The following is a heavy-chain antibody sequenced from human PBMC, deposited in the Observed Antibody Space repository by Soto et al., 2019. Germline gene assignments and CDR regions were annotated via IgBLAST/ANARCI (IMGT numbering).Heavy chain of an antibody. D-gene: IGHD5-18*01. V-gene: IGHV4-30-4*02. CDR3: AREGRGYSHGKGDNTDY. CDR1: GGSISSGGYY. Sequence: SETLSLSCTVSGGSISSGGYYWSWIRHPPGKGLEWIGYIYYSGSTYYNPSLKSRVTISVDTSKNQFSLKLSSVTAADTAVYYCAREGRGYSHGKGDNTDYWGEGAQVT. CDR2: IYYSGST. J-gene: IGHJ4*02.